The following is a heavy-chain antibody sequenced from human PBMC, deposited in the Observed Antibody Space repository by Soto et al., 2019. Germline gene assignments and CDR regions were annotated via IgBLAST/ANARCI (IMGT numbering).Heavy chain of an antibody. D-gene: IGHD3-22*01. J-gene: IGHJ6*02. V-gene: IGHV3-30-3*01. Sequence: QVQLVESGGGVVQPGRSLRLSCAASGFTFSSYAMHWVRQAPGKGLEWVAVISYDGSNKYYADSVKGRFTISRDNSKNTLYLQMNSLRAEDTAVYYCARDRRGVVVTTYYYYYGMDVWGQGTTVTVSS. CDR3: ARDRRGVVVTTYYYYYGMDV. CDR1: GFTFSSYA. CDR2: ISYDGSNK.